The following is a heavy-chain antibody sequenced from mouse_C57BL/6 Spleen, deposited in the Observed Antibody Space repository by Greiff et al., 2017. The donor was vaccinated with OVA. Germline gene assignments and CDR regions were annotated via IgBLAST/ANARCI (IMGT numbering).Heavy chain of an antibody. CDR2: IRNKANGYTT. Sequence: EVQLVESGGGLVQPGGSLSLSCAASGFTFTDYYMSWVRQPPGKALEWLGFIRNKANGYTTEYSASVKGRFTISRDNSQSILYLQMNALRAEDSATYSFAMSGDARYYYAMDYWGQGTSVTVSS. CDR3: AMSGDARYYYAMDY. V-gene: IGHV7-3*01. J-gene: IGHJ4*01. CDR1: GFTFTDYY.